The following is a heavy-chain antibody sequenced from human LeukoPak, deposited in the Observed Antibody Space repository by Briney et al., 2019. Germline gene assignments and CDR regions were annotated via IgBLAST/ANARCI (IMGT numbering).Heavy chain of an antibody. V-gene: IGHV3-48*02. Sequence: GGSLRLSCAASGFIFSSYSVNWVRQAPGKGLEWVSYISSSSSTIYYADSVKGRFTISRDNAKNSLYLQMNSLRDEDTAVYYCARDPVNSPVPGMDVWGQGTTVTVSS. CDR2: ISSSSSTI. J-gene: IGHJ6*02. CDR1: GFIFSSYS. CDR3: ARDPVNSPVPGMDV. D-gene: IGHD2-21*01.